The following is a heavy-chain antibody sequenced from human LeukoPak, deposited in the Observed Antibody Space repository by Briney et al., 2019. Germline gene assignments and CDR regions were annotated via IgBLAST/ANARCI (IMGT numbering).Heavy chain of an antibody. J-gene: IGHJ4*02. Sequence: GGSLRLSCAASGFTFSSYDMSWVRQAPGKGLEWVSTIGGSGVNTFYSDSVKGRFTISRDKSKNTLYLQMNSLRAEDTAVYYCARDIVGTSQFDYWGQGTLVTVSS. D-gene: IGHD1-26*01. CDR1: GFTFSSYD. CDR2: IGGSGVNT. CDR3: ARDIVGTSQFDY. V-gene: IGHV3-23*01.